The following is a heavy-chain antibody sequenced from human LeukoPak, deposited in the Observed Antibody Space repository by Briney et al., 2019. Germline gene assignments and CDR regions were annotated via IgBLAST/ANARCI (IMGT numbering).Heavy chain of an antibody. Sequence: SETLSLTCAVYGGSFSGYYWSWIRQPPGKGLEWIGEINHSGSTNYNPSLKSRVTISVDTSKNQFSLKLSSVTAADTAVYYCARARTRRDIVVVPAAPWGGYYYYGMDVWGQGTTVTVSS. V-gene: IGHV4-34*01. CDR1: GGSFSGYY. D-gene: IGHD2-2*01. CDR3: ARARTRRDIVVVPAAPWGGYYYYGMDV. CDR2: INHSGST. J-gene: IGHJ6*02.